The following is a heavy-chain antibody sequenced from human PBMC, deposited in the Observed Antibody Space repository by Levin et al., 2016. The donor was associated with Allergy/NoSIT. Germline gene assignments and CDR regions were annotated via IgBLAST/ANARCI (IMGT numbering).Heavy chain of an antibody. V-gene: IGHV3-23*01. CDR2: ISGSGGST. J-gene: IGHJ4*02. Sequence: VRQAPGKGLEWVSAISGSGGSTYYADSVKGRFTISRDNSKNTLYLQMNSLRAEDTAVYYCAKSSNRYFDWSSDYWGQGTLVTVSS. CDR3: AKSSNRYFDWSSDY. D-gene: IGHD3-9*01.